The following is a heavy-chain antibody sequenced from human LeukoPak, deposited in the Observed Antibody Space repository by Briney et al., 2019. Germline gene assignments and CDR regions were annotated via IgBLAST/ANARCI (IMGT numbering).Heavy chain of an antibody. J-gene: IGHJ4*02. CDR2: IDISGST. V-gene: IGHV4-61*02. D-gene: IGHD2-2*01. CDR3: ARRAVVPAAIDY. CDR1: SGSISSGRYY. Sequence: SETLSLTCTVSSGSISSGRYYWSWIRQPAGKGLEWIGRIDISGSTYYNPSLKSRVTISVDTSKNQFSLKLSSVTAADTAVYYCARRAVVPAAIDYWGQGTLVTVSS.